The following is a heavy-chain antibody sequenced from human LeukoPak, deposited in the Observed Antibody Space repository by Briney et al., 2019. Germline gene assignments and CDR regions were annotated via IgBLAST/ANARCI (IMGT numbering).Heavy chain of an antibody. D-gene: IGHD3-9*01. Sequence: SETLSLTCTVSGGSISSSSYYWSWIRQPPGKGLEWIGSIYYSGDTYSNPSLKSRVTISVDSSKNEFSLKMTSVTAADTAVYHCVRLRRYFDWLLYRYFDLWGRGTLVTVSS. CDR2: IYYSGDT. J-gene: IGHJ2*01. CDR1: GGSISSSSYY. CDR3: VRLRRYFDWLLYRYFDL. V-gene: IGHV4-39*01.